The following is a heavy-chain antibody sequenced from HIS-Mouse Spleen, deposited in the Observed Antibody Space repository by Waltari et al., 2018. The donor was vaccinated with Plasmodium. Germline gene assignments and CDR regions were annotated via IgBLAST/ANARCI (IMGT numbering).Heavy chain of an antibody. CDR3: AKDRRSSSWYVDY. Sequence: QVQLVESGGGVVQPGRSLRPSGSASGFTFRSYGRHCVRQAPGKGLEWVAVISYDGSNKYYADSVKGRFTISRDNSKNTLYLQMNSLRAEDTAVYYCAKDRRSSSWYVDYWGQGTLVTVSS. CDR2: ISYDGSNK. J-gene: IGHJ4*02. V-gene: IGHV3-30*18. CDR1: GFTFRSYG. D-gene: IGHD6-13*01.